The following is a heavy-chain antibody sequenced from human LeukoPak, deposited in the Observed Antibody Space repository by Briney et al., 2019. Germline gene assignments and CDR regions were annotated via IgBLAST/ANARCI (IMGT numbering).Heavy chain of an antibody. CDR3: ARRPHSSSWYWDYYYGMDV. CDR1: GYTVTSYY. Sequence: ASVKVSCKASGYTVTSYYMHWVRQAPGQGLEWMGILNPSGGSSSYAQKFQGRATLTRATSTSTVYMELSSLRSEDTAVYYCARRPHSSSWYWDYYYGMDVWGQGTTVTVSS. CDR2: LNPSGGSS. D-gene: IGHD6-13*01. J-gene: IGHJ6*02. V-gene: IGHV1-46*01.